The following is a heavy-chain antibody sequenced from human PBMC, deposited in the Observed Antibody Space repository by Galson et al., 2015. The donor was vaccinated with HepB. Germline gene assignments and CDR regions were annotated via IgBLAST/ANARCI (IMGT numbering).Heavy chain of an antibody. CDR3: VKESGIPQYGAYFDY. V-gene: IGHV3-30*18. Sequence: SLRLSCAASGFILSNYGMQWVRQPPGRGLQWVAVISSDGGTQYYADSVKGRFTISRDTSKNMLHLQMNSLRPEDTAVYHCVKESGIPQYGAYFDYWGQGALVTVSS. CDR2: ISSDGGTQ. CDR1: GFILSNYG. J-gene: IGHJ4*02. D-gene: IGHD4/OR15-4a*01.